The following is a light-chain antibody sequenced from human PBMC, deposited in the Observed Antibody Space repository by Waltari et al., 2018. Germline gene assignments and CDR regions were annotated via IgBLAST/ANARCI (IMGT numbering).Light chain of an antibody. J-gene: IGKJ2*03. V-gene: IGKV1-17*01. CDR1: QDISSY. CDR3: LQHNSYPYS. Sequence: GDTVTITCWASQDISSYLNWFQQKPGKAPKLLIYAASSLESGVPSRFSGSGSGTEFTLTISSLQPEDFVAYSCLQHNSYPYSFGQGTKVEIK. CDR2: AAS.